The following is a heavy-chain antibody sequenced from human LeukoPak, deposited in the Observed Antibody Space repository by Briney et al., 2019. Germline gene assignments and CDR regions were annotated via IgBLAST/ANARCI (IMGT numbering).Heavy chain of an antibody. D-gene: IGHD3-16*01. Sequence: PSQTLSLTCTVSGGSISSGGYYWSWIRQPPGKGLEWIGYIYHSGSTYYNPSLKNRVTISVDRSKNQFSLKLSSVTAADTAVYYCARVGDSAPIDYWGQGTLVTVSS. CDR3: ARVGDSAPIDY. V-gene: IGHV4-30-2*01. J-gene: IGHJ4*02. CDR1: GGSISSGGYY. CDR2: IYHSGST.